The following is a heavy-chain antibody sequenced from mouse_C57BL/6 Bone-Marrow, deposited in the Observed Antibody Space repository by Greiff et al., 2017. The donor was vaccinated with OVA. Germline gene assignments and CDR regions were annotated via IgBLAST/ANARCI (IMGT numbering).Heavy chain of an antibody. Sequence: EVQLQQSGPELVKPGASVKISCKASGYTFTDYYMNWVKQSHGKSLEWIGDINPNNGGTSYNQKFKGKATLTVDKSSSTAYMELRSLTSEDSAVYYCAKTGAYYDYSDYWGQGTTLTVSS. D-gene: IGHD2-4*01. CDR3: AKTGAYYDYSDY. CDR2: INPNNGGT. J-gene: IGHJ2*01. V-gene: IGHV1-26*01. CDR1: GYTFTDYY.